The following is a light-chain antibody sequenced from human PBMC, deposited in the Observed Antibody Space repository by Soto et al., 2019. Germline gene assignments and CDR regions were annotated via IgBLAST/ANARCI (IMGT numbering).Light chain of an antibody. CDR1: SSDVGGYKY. CDR3: ATWDGSLPGEV. Sequence: QSALTQPPSASGSPGQSVTISCTGTSSDVGGYKYVSWYQQHPGKAPKLMIYEVNKRPSGVPDRFSGSKSGNTASLTVSGLQAEDEADYYCATWDGSLPGEVFGGGTKLTVL. V-gene: IGLV2-8*01. CDR2: EVN. J-gene: IGLJ2*01.